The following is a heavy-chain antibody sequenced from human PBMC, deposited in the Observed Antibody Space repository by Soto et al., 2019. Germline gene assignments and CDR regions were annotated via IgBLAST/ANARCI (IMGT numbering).Heavy chain of an antibody. CDR2: IYYSGSR. D-gene: IGHD2-8*02. V-gene: IGHV4-59*12. CDR1: GGPIRSCY. CDR3: ASGGVNDN. Sequence: SETRSPTCTVSGGPIRSCYWSWIRQPPGKGMDLVGYIYYSGSRNYNPSLESPVTISVDTCKSQFSLRLRYVTAEDTAVYCCASGGVNDNWGQGPLGSVS. J-gene: IGHJ4*02.